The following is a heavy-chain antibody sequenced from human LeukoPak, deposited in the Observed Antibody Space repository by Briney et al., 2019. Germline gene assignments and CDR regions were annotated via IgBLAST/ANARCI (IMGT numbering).Heavy chain of an antibody. CDR2: ISAYNGNT. Sequence: ASVKVSCKASGYTFTSYGISWVRQAPGQGLEWMGWISAYNGNTNYAQKLQGRVTMTTDTSTSTAYMELRSLRSDDTAVYYCARREPDTAMVKDYYGMDVWGQGTTVTVSS. D-gene: IGHD5-18*01. J-gene: IGHJ6*02. V-gene: IGHV1-18*01. CDR1: GYTFTSYG. CDR3: ARREPDTAMVKDYYGMDV.